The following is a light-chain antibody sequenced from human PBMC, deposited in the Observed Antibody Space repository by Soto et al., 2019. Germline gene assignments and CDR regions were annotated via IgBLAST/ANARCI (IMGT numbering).Light chain of an antibody. Sequence: QSVLTQPPSASGTPGQRVTISCTGSSSNVGGNTVNWYQQFPQTAPKLLIYGTSQRPSGIPDRFSASKSGTSASLVISGLQSEDEADYYCAAWEDRLNGRVFGTGTKLTVL. J-gene: IGLJ1*01. CDR2: GTS. V-gene: IGLV1-44*01. CDR3: AAWEDRLNGRV. CDR1: SSNVGGNT.